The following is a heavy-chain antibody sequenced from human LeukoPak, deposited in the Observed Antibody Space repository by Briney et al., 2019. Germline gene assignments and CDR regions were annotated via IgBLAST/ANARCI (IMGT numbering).Heavy chain of an antibody. V-gene: IGHV4-59*01. CDR1: GGSISSYY. CDR3: ARARSGWWDPFDY. Sequence: SETLSLTCTAPGGSISSYYWSWIRQPPGKVLQWIGYIYYSGSTNYNPSLKSRVTISVDTSKNQFSLRLSSVTAADTAVYYCARARSGWWDPFDYWGQGTLVTVSS. J-gene: IGHJ4*02. CDR2: IYYSGST. D-gene: IGHD6-19*01.